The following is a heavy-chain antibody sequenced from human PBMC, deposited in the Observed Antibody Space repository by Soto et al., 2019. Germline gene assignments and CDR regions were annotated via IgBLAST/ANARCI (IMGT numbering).Heavy chain of an antibody. CDR2: IYYSGST. V-gene: IGHV4-39*01. Sequence: QLQLQESGPGLVKPSETLSLTCTVSGGSISSSSYYWGWIRQPPGKGLEWIGSIYYSGSTYYNPSLKSRVTISVDTSENQFSLKLSSVTAADTAVYYCARRSDYGDFDYWGQGTLVTVSS. CDR3: ARRSDYGDFDY. J-gene: IGHJ4*02. D-gene: IGHD4-17*01. CDR1: GGSISSSSYY.